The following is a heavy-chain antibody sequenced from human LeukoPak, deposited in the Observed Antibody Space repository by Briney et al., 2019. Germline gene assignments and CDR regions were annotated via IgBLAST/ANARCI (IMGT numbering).Heavy chain of an antibody. J-gene: IGHJ4*02. D-gene: IGHD5-18*01. CDR1: GGSFSGSY. Sequence: SETLSLTCAVYGGSFSGSYWSWLRQPPGKGLEWIGEINHSGSTNYNPSLKGRVTISVDKSKNQFSLKLSSVTAADTAVYYCARAGYSYPYYFDYWGQGTLVTVSS. CDR3: ARAGYSYPYYFDY. V-gene: IGHV4-34*01. CDR2: INHSGST.